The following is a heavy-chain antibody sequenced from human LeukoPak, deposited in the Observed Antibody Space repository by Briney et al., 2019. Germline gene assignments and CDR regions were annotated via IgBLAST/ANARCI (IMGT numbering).Heavy chain of an antibody. CDR3: AKDLKLRYSSGWYYYYGMDV. J-gene: IGHJ6*02. Sequence: GGSLRLSCAASGFTFSSYGMHWVRQAPGKGLEWVAFIRYDGSNKYYADSVKGRFTISRDNSKNTLYLQMNSLRAEDTVVYYCAKDLKLRYSSGWYYYYGMDVWGQGTTVTVSS. D-gene: IGHD6-19*01. V-gene: IGHV3-30*02. CDR2: IRYDGSNK. CDR1: GFTFSSYG.